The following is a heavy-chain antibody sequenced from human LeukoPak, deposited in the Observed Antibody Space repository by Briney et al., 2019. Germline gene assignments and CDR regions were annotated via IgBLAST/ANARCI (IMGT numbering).Heavy chain of an antibody. CDR1: GYTFTGYY. CDR3: ARDTAMVTYWFDP. D-gene: IGHD5-18*01. CDR2: INPNSGGT. Sequence: ASVKVSCKASGYTFTGYYMHWVRQAPGQGLEWMGWINPNSGGTNYAQKFQGRVTMTRDTSITTAYMELNRLRSDDTAVYYCARDTAMVTYWFDPWGQGTLVTVSS. V-gene: IGHV1-2*02. J-gene: IGHJ5*02.